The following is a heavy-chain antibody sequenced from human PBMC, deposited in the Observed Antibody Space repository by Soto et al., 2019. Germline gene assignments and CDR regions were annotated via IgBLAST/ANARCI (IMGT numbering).Heavy chain of an antibody. CDR2: IYYRGRT. CDR3: ASIVSSAHGEFSD. Sequence: QVQLQESGPGLVKPSQTLSLTCTVSGGSISSGGYYWSWIRQHPGKVLEWIGYIYYRGRTYYNPSLKSRVNISVDTSKNQFSLKLRSVTAADTAVYYCASIVSSAHGEFSDWGQGTLVTVSS. D-gene: IGHD3-10*01. V-gene: IGHV4-31*03. CDR1: GGSISSGGYY. J-gene: IGHJ4*02.